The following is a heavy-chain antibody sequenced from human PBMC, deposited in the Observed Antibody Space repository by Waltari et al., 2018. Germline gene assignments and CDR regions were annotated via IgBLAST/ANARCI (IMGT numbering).Heavy chain of an antibody. D-gene: IGHD3-22*01. J-gene: IGHJ4*02. Sequence: EVQLVESGGGLVQPGGSLRLSCEGSGFTFSNSWVHWVRQAPGKGLEWLSRINSDGSTTNYADSVKGRFTISRDNAKNTLYLEMNSLRAEDMAVYYCARAGYYRFDYWGQGTLVTVSS. V-gene: IGHV3-74*01. CDR1: GFTFSNSW. CDR2: INSDGSTT. CDR3: ARAGYYRFDY.